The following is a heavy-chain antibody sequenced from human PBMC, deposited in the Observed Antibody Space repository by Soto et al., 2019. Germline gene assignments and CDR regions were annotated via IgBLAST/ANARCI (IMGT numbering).Heavy chain of an antibody. J-gene: IGHJ4*02. CDR2: IYYSGST. Sequence: SETLSLTCTVSGGSISSSSYYWGWIRQPPGKGLEWIGSIYYSGSTYYNPSLKSRVTISVDTSKNQFSLKLSSVTAADTAVYYCAAETPIVQRGIAVAVYEDYWGQGTLVTVSS. CDR3: AAETPIVQRGIAVAVYEDY. D-gene: IGHD6-19*01. CDR1: GGSISSSSYY. V-gene: IGHV4-39*01.